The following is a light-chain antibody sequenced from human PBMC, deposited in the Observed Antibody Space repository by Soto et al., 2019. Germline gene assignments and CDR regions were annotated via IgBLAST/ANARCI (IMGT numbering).Light chain of an antibody. V-gene: IGKV1-9*01. CDR2: AAS. CDR1: QGISSY. CDR3: QQFNSFPRT. Sequence: DIQLTQSPSFLSACVGDRVTVTCRASQGISSYLAWYQQKPGKAPKLLIYAASTLQSGVPSRFSGSGSGTEFTLTISSLQTEDFATYYCQQFNSFPRTFGLGTEVEIK. J-gene: IGKJ1*01.